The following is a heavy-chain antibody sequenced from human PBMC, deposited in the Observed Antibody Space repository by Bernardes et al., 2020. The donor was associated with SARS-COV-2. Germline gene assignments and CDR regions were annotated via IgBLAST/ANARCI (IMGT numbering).Heavy chain of an antibody. V-gene: IGHV4-59*01. Sequence: SKTLSLTCTVSGGSISSYYWSWIRQPPGKGLEWIGYIYYSGSTNYNPSLKSRVTISVDTSKNQFSLKLSSVTAADTAVYYCARDSRYYYDSSGYYYVRWFDPWGQGTLVTVSS. J-gene: IGHJ5*02. CDR1: GGSISSYY. CDR3: ARDSRYYYDSSGYYYVRWFDP. CDR2: IYYSGST. D-gene: IGHD3-22*01.